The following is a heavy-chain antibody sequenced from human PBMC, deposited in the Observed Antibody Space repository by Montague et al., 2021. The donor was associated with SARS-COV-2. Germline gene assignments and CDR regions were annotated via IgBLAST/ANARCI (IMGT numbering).Heavy chain of an antibody. J-gene: IGHJ5*02. Sequence: SLRLSCAASGFNFGVYEMNWVRQTPGKGPEWVSYINGGSSVVYYSDSVMGLFTISRDNAESSLYLQMNSLRAEDTAVYYCAPAVPVADDSWGQGTLVTVSS. CDR3: APAVPVADDS. D-gene: IGHD2-2*01. CDR1: GFNFGVYE. V-gene: IGHV3-48*03. CDR2: INGGSSVV.